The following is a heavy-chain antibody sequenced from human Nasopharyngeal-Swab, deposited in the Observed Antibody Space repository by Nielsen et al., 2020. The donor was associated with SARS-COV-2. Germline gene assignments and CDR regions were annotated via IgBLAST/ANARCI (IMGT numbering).Heavy chain of an antibody. CDR2: IYYRGST. CDR1: GGSISSSSYY. Sequence: EALSLTCSVSGGSISSSSYYWGWIRQPPGKGLEWIGRIYYRGSTYYNPSLKSRVTISVHTSKNQFSLKLSSVTAADTAVYYCARSPSSSWSTYYYGMDVWGQGTTVTVSS. D-gene: IGHD6-13*01. J-gene: IGHJ6*02. CDR3: ARSPSSSWSTYYYGMDV. V-gene: IGHV4-39*01.